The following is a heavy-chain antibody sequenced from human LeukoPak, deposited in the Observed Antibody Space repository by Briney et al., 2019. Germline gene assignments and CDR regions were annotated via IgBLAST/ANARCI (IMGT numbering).Heavy chain of an antibody. J-gene: IGHJ4*02. CDR1: GGSISSYY. V-gene: IGHV4-34*01. CDR2: INHSGST. Sequence: SETLSLTCTVSGGSISSYYWSWIRQPPGKGLEWIGEINHSGSTNYNPSLKSRVTISVDTSKNQFSLKLSSVTAADTAVYYCASYGYYDSSGYCDYWGQGTLVTVSS. CDR3: ASYGYYDSSGYCDY. D-gene: IGHD3-22*01.